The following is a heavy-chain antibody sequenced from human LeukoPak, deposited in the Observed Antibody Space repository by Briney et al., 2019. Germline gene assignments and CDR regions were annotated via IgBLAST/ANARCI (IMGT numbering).Heavy chain of an antibody. J-gene: IGHJ6*03. CDR1: GYTLTELS. V-gene: IGHV1-24*01. CDR3: ARILRPFSLWLPTFDYYYYYMDV. D-gene: IGHD5-18*01. CDR2: FDPEDGET. Sequence: ASVKVSCKVSGYTLTELSMHWVRQAPGKGLEWMGGFDPEDGETIYAQKFQGRVTMTEDTSTDTAYMELSSLRSEDTAVYYCARILRPFSLWLPTFDYYYYYMDVWGKGTTVTVSS.